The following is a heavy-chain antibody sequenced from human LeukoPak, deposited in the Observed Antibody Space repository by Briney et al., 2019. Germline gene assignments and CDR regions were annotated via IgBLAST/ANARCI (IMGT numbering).Heavy chain of an antibody. Sequence: KPSETLSLTCTVSGGSISSSSYYWGWIRQPPGKGLEWIGSIYYSGSTYYNPSLKSRVTISVDTSKNQFSLKLSSVTAADTAVYYCARVGGNSPFDYWGQGTLVTVSS. CDR2: IYYSGST. D-gene: IGHD4-23*01. V-gene: IGHV4-39*01. J-gene: IGHJ4*02. CDR3: ARVGGNSPFDY. CDR1: GGSISSSSYY.